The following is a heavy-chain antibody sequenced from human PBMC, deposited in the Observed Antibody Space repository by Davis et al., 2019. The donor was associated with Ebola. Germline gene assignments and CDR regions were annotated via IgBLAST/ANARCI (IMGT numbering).Heavy chain of an antibody. J-gene: IGHJ4*02. Sequence: GESLKISCVVSGFTFSSYWMHWVRQAPGKGLVWVSRIKSDGSTKSYADSVKGRFTISRDNAKNTLYLQMNSLRAEDTAVYYCARARGVTTHWGQGTLVTVSS. CDR3: ARARGVTTH. V-gene: IGHV3-74*01. CDR2: IKSDGSTK. CDR1: GFTFSSYW. D-gene: IGHD4-11*01.